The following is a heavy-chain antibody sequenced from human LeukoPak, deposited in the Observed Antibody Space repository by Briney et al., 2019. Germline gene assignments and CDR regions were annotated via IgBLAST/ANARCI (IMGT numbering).Heavy chain of an antibody. V-gene: IGHV4-34*01. CDR3: ARTPYLGVVREDFDY. CDR1: GGFFRGYY. J-gene: IGHJ4*02. Sequence: TSESLSLTRAVYGGFFRGYYWRGVPHPPGKGGEGSGEINHSGSTNYNPSLKSRVTISVDTSKNQFSLKLSSVTAADTAVYYCARTPYLGVVREDFDYWGQGTLVTVSS. CDR2: INHSGST. D-gene: IGHD4-23*01.